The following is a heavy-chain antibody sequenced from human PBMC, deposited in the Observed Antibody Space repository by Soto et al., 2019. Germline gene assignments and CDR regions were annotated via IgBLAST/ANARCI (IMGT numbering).Heavy chain of an antibody. Sequence: GGSLRLSCAASGFTFSSYAMAWVRQAPGKGLEWVSGISGSGDSTYYADSVKGRFTFSRDNSKNTLYLQMNSLRAEDTAVYYCAKENYYGSGTYVGGMDVWGQGTTVTAP. CDR1: GFTFSSYA. J-gene: IGHJ6*02. CDR3: AKENYYGSGTYVGGMDV. CDR2: ISGSGDST. V-gene: IGHV3-23*01. D-gene: IGHD3-10*01.